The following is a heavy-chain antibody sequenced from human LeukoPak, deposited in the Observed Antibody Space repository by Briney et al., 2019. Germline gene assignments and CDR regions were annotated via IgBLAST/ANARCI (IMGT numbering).Heavy chain of an antibody. CDR2: ISYDGSNK. V-gene: IGHV3-30*18. CDR1: GFTFSSYG. CDR3: AKPVLRFLEWTPIDY. Sequence: PGGSLRLSCAASGFTFSSYGMHWVRQALGKGLEWVADISYDGSNKYYADSVKGRFTISRDNSKNTLYLQMNSLRAEDTAVYYCAKPVLRFLEWTPIDYWGQGTLVTVSS. J-gene: IGHJ4*02. D-gene: IGHD3-3*01.